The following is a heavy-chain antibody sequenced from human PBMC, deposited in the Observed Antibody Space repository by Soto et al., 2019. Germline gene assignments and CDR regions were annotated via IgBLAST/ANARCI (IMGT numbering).Heavy chain of an antibody. CDR2: ISHDGTNK. CDR3: VKGYWKGDV. V-gene: IGHV3-30*18. CDR1: GFTFSAYG. D-gene: IGHD1-1*01. J-gene: IGHJ6*02. Sequence: PGGSLRLSCEVSGFTFSAYGMHWVRQAPGKGLEWVAAISHDGTNKNYGDSVKGRFTISRDNSKKTLYLQMNSLRDEDTAVYHCVKGYWKGDVWGQGTTVTVSS.